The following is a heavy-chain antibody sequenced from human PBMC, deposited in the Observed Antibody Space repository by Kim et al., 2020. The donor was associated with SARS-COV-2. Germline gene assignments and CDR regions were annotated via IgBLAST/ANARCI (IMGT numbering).Heavy chain of an antibody. V-gene: IGHV3-73*01. J-gene: IGHJ3*02. CDR3: TSVPGTTLAFWDAFGI. CDR2: IRSKANSYAT. Sequence: GGSLRLSCAASGFTFSGSAMHWVRQASGKGLEWVGRIRSKANSYATAYAASVKGRFTISRDDSKNTAYLQMNSLKTADTAVYYCTSVPGTTLAFWDAFGIWGQGTMVTVSS. D-gene: IGHD1-1*01. CDR1: GFTFSGSA.